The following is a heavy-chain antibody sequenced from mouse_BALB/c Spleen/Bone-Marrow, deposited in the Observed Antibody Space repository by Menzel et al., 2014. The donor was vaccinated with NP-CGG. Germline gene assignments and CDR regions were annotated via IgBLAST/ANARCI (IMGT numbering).Heavy chain of an antibody. CDR1: GFDFSRYW. Sequence: EVKLMESGGGLVQPGGSLKLSCTASGFDFSRYWMSWVRQAPGKGLQWIGEINPESSTVNYTPSLKDKFIISRDNAKNALYLQVSKARSEDTALYYCTRLTYYGLSDYWGQGTTLTVSS. D-gene: IGHD1-2*01. CDR2: INPESSTV. J-gene: IGHJ2*01. CDR3: TRLTYYGLSDY. V-gene: IGHV4-1*02.